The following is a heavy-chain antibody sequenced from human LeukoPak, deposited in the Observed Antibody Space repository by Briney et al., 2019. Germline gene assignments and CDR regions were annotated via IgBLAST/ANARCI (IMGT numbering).Heavy chain of an antibody. Sequence: SETLSLTCTVSGGSISSYYWSWIRQPAGKGLEWIGGIYTSGSTNYNPSLKSRGTMSVDTSKNQFSLKLSSVTAADTAVYYCARAYDSSGYYYTGFDPWGQGTLVTVSS. D-gene: IGHD3-22*01. CDR2: IYTSGST. CDR1: GGSISSYY. CDR3: ARAYDSSGYYYTGFDP. J-gene: IGHJ5*02. V-gene: IGHV4-4*07.